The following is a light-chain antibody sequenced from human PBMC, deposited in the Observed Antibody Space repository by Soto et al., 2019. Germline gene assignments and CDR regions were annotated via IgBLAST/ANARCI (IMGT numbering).Light chain of an antibody. CDR1: QSVSSN. CDR2: GAS. Sequence: EIVMTQSPATLSVSPGERATLSCRASQSVSSNLAWYQQKPGQAPRLLIYGASTRATGIPARFSGSGSGTEFPLTISSLQSEDFAVYYCQQYNNWPPRAWPIGQGTTVEIQ. CDR3: QQYNNWPPRAWP. J-gene: IGKJ1*01. V-gene: IGKV3-15*01.